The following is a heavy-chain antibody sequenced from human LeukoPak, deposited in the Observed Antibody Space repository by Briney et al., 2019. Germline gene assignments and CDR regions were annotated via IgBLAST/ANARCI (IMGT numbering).Heavy chain of an antibody. Sequence: GGSLRLSCAASGFTFSSCWMTWVRQAPGKWLDWVANINQDGSAKYYVDSVKDRFTVSRDNAQNSLYLQVNSLRAEDTAVYYCARGGYSFGSFDYWGQGTLLTVSS. D-gene: IGHD5-18*01. CDR1: GFTFSSCW. V-gene: IGHV3-7*05. CDR3: ARGGYSFGSFDY. J-gene: IGHJ4*02. CDR2: INQDGSAK.